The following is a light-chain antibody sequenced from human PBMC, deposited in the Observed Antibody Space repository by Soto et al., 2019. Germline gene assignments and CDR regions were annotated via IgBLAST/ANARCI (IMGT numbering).Light chain of an antibody. CDR1: SSDVGGYNY. V-gene: IGLV2-11*01. CDR3: SSYGGDYIVL. J-gene: IGLJ2*01. Sequence: QAVVTQPRSVSGSPGQSVTISCTGTSSDVGGYNYVSWYQQHPGKAPKLMIYHVTKRPSGVPDRFSGSKSDDTASLTISGLQAEDEAEYFCSSYGGDYIVLFGGGTKLTVL. CDR2: HVT.